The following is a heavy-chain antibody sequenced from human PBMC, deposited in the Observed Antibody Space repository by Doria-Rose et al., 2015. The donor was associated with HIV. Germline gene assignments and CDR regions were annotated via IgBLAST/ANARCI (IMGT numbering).Heavy chain of an antibody. Sequence: QVTLKESGPVLVKPTETLTLTCTVSGVSLSSPGMGVSWIRQPPGTALEWLAKMFSDDERSYTTSLKSRLTISRGTSKSQVVLTMTDMDPVDTATYYCARIKSSRWYHKYYFDFWGQGTLVIVSA. D-gene: IGHD6-13*01. J-gene: IGHJ4*02. V-gene: IGHV2-26*01. CDR1: GVSLSSPGMG. CDR2: MFSDDER. CDR3: ARIKSSRWYHKYYFDF.